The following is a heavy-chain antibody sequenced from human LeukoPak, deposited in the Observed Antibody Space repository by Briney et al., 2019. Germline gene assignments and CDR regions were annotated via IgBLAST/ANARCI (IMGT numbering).Heavy chain of an antibody. CDR2: IKSKTDGGTT. D-gene: IGHD6-19*01. V-gene: IGHV3-15*01. CDR1: GFTFSNAW. CDR3: TLDRMPGIAVAGTRFDP. Sequence: PGGSLRLFCAASGFTFSNAWMSWVRQAPGKGLEWVGRIKSKTDGGTTDYAAPVKGRFTISRDDSKNTLYLQMNSLKTEDTAVYYCTLDRMPGIAVAGTRFDPWGQGTLVTVSS. J-gene: IGHJ5*02.